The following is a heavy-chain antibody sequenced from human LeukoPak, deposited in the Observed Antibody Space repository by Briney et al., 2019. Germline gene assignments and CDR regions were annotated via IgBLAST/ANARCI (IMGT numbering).Heavy chain of an antibody. CDR1: GGAFSGYY. J-gene: IGHJ5*02. D-gene: IGHD3-10*01. Sequence: PSGTLSLTCAVYGGAFSGYYWSWVRQPPGKGLEWIGEINHDGSPNYNPSLRSRVTISVDTSKNQFSLKVSSVTAADTAVYYCARGSDGSGNSYRNWFDPWGQGTLVTVSS. V-gene: IGHV4-34*01. CDR3: ARGSDGSGNSYRNWFDP. CDR2: INHDGSP.